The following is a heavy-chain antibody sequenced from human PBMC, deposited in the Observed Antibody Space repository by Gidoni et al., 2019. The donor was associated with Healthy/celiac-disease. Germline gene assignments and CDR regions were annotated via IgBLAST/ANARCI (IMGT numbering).Heavy chain of an antibody. CDR1: AFPFSSYA. CDR3: AKDPGGSYYPDY. Sequence: EVQLLESGGGLVQPGGSLRLSCAASAFPFSSYAMSWVRQAPGKGLEWVSSISGSGGSTYYADSVKGRLTITRDNSKNTLYLQMNSLRAEDTAVYYCAKDPGGSYYPDYWGQGTLVTVSS. D-gene: IGHD1-26*01. CDR2: ISGSGGST. J-gene: IGHJ4*02. V-gene: IGHV3-23*01.